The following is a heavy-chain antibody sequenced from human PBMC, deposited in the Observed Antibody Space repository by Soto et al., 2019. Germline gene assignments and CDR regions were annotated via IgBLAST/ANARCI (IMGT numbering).Heavy chain of an antibody. D-gene: IGHD5-18*01. CDR1: GFLVNSAY. Sequence: EVQLVESGGGLIPPGGSLRLSCAASGFLVNSAYMTWVRQVPGKGLEWLSMINSDGSTLYAESVKGRFTISRDNSKNRLDLQMNSLRAEDTAMYYCARSGYSFAWGYWGQGTLVIVTS. CDR3: ARSGYSFAWGY. J-gene: IGHJ4*02. CDR2: INSDGST. V-gene: IGHV3-53*01.